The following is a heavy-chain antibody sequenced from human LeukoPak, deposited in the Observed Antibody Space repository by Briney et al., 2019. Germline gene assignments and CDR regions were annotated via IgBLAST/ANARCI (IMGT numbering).Heavy chain of an antibody. D-gene: IGHD2/OR15-2a*01. J-gene: IGHJ4*02. CDR1: GGSLSGYY. Sequence: SETLSLTCTVSGGSLSGYYLTWIRQPPGKGLEWIGEIIHSGSTNYNPSLKSRVTISIDTSKNRFSLNLGSVTAADTAVYYCARLIVPPTRPIDYCGQGTLVTVSS. CDR3: ARLIVPPTRPIDY. CDR2: IIHSGST. V-gene: IGHV4-34*12.